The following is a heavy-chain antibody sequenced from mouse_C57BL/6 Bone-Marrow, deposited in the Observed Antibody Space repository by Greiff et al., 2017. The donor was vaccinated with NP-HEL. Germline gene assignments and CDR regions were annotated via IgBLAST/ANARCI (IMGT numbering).Heavy chain of an antibody. Sequence: QVTLKESGPGILQSSQTLSLTCSFSGFSLSTSGMGVSWIRQPSGKGLEWLAHIYWDDDKRYNPSLKSRLTISKDTSRNQVFLKITSVDTADTATYYCARLGKGGYYFDYWGQGTTLTVSS. CDR1: GFSLSTSGMG. V-gene: IGHV8-12*01. J-gene: IGHJ2*01. D-gene: IGHD1-3*01. CDR2: IYWDDDK. CDR3: ARLGKGGYYFDY.